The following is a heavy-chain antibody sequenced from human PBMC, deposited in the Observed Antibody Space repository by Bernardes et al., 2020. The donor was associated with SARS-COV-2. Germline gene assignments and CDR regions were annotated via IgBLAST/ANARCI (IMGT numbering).Heavy chain of an antibody. CDR1: GYTFTGYY. CDR3: ARSDFYGDARGWFDP. J-gene: IGHJ5*02. D-gene: IGHD4-17*01. V-gene: IGHV1-2*02. CDR2: INPNSGGT. Sequence: ASVKVSCKASGYTFTGYYMHWVRQAPGQGLEWMGWINPNSGGTNYAQKFQGRVTMTRDTSISTAYMELSRLKSDDTAVYYCARSDFYGDARGWFDPWGQGTLVTVSS.